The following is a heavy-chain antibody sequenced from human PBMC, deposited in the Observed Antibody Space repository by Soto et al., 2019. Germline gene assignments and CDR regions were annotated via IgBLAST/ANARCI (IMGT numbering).Heavy chain of an antibody. CDR3: TRIFSDAFDI. CDR2: IRSKGNNYAT. D-gene: IGHD3-9*01. J-gene: IGHJ3*02. Sequence: DVQLVESGGGLVQPGVSLKLSCAASGFTFSGSARHWVRQASGKGLEWVARIRSKGNNYATAYAASVKGRFTISRDDSKNTAYLQLNSLKSEDTAVYYCTRIFSDAFDIWGKGKIVTFSS. V-gene: IGHV3-73*02. CDR1: GFTFSGSA.